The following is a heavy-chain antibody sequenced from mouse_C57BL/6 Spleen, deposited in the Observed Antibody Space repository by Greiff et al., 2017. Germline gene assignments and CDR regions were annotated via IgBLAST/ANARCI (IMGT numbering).Heavy chain of an antibody. CDR1: GYTFTDYN. V-gene: IGHV1-22*01. CDR3: ARDYGSSPYYCDD. Sequence: EVQLQQSGPELVQPGASVKMSCKASGYTFTDYNMHWVKQSHGQSLEWIGYINPNNGGTSYNQKFKGKATLTVNKSSSTAYMELRSLTSEDSAVYYCARDYGSSPYYCDDWGQGTTRTVSS. CDR2: INPNNGGT. D-gene: IGHD1-1*01. J-gene: IGHJ2*01.